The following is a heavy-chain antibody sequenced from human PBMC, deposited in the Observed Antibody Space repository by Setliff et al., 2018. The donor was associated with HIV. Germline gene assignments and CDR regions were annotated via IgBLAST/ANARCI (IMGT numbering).Heavy chain of an antibody. CDR3: ARGLRHTWLFEVSHDAFDI. D-gene: IGHD2-21*01. Sequence: SETLSLTCSVSGGSISSTSYYWGWIRQPPGKGLEWIGSVHYTGSTQYNPSLKSRLTMSVDSSGNQFSLTLTSVTAADTAVYYCARGLRHTWLFEVSHDAFDIWGQGTLVTVSS. CDR1: GGSISSTSYY. J-gene: IGHJ3*02. V-gene: IGHV4-39*07. CDR2: VHYTGST.